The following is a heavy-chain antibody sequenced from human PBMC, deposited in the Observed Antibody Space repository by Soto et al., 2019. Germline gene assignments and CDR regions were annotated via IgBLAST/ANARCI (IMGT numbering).Heavy chain of an antibody. Sequence: GGSLRLSCAASGFTISSYSMNWVRQAPGKGLEWVSYISSSSSTIYYADSVKGRFIISRDNAKNSLYLQMNSLRDEDTAVYYCARKNTYYYDSSGRMDVWGQGTTVTVSS. CDR3: ARKNTYYYDSSGRMDV. CDR2: ISSSSSTI. CDR1: GFTISSYS. D-gene: IGHD3-22*01. V-gene: IGHV3-48*02. J-gene: IGHJ6*02.